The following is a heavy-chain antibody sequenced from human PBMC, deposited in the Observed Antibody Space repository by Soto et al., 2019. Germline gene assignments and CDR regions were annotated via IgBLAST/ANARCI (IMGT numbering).Heavy chain of an antibody. J-gene: IGHJ5*02. Sequence: SETLSLTCAVYGGSFSGYYWSWIRQPPGKGLEWIGEINHSGSTNYNPSLKSRVTISVDTSKNQFSLKLSSVTAADTAVYYFARGYYGSPPTWFYPWGRGTLVTVSS. CDR3: ARGYYGSPPTWFYP. CDR1: GGSFSGYY. CDR2: INHSGST. D-gene: IGHD3-10*01. V-gene: IGHV4-34*01.